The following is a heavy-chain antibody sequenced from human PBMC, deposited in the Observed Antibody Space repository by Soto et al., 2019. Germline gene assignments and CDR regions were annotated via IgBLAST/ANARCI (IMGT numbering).Heavy chain of an antibody. CDR1: GYSFTSYW. CDR3: ARTAAAGKYYYGVDV. CDR2: IYPGDSDT. V-gene: IGHV5-51*01. J-gene: IGHJ6*02. D-gene: IGHD6-13*01. Sequence: PGESLRVSCRGSGYSFTSYWIGWVRQMPGKGLEWMGIIYPGDSDTRYSPSFQGQVTISADKSISTAYLQWSSLKASDTAIYYCARTAAAGKYYYGVDVWGQGTTVTVSS.